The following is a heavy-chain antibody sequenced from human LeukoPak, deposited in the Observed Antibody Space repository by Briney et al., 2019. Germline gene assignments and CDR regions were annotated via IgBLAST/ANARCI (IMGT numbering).Heavy chain of an antibody. J-gene: IGHJ4*02. D-gene: IGHD6-13*01. CDR2: IYTSGST. V-gene: IGHV4-4*07. Sequence: PSETLSLTCTVSGGSISSYYWSWIPQPAGKGLEWIGRIYTSGSTNYNPSLKSRVTMSVDTSKNQFSLNLSSVTAADTAVYYCARAGHSSSWSFDYWGQGTLVTVSS. CDR3: ARAGHSSSWSFDY. CDR1: GGSISSYY.